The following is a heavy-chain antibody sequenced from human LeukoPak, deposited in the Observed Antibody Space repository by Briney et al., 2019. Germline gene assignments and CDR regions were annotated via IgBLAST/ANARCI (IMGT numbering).Heavy chain of an antibody. V-gene: IGHV1-2*02. J-gene: IGHJ5*02. CDR2: INPNSGGT. CDR3: ARARITMVRGVIHWFDP. CDR1: GYTFTGYY. D-gene: IGHD3-10*01. Sequence: ASVKASCKASGYTFTGYYMHWVRQAPGQGLEWMGWINPNSGGTNYAQKFQGRVTMTRDTSNSTAYMELSRLRSDDTAVYYCARARITMVRGVIHWFDPWGQGTLVTVSS.